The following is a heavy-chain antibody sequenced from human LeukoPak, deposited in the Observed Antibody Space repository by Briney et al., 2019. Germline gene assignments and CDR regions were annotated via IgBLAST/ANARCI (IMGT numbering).Heavy chain of an antibody. CDR2: IYHSGST. D-gene: IGHD3-10*01. V-gene: IGHV4-38-2*01. Sequence: SETLSLTCAVSGYSISSGYYWGWIRQPPGKGLEWIGSIYHSGSTYYNPSLKSRVTISVDTSKNQFSLKLSSVTAADTAVYYCARSILWFGESYSYFDPWGQGTLVTVSS. J-gene: IGHJ5*02. CDR3: ARSILWFGESYSYFDP. CDR1: GYSISSGYY.